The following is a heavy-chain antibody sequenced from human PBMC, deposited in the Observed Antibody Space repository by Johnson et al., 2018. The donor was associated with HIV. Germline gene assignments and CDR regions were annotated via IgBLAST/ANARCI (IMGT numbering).Heavy chain of an antibody. J-gene: IGHJ3*02. Sequence: VQLVESGGGVVQPGRSLRLSCAASGFTFSSYGMHWVRQAPGQGLEWVAVIWYDGSNKYYADSVKGRFTISRDNSKNTLYLQMNSLRADDTAVYYCVRDDYAFHIWGQGTMVTVSS. CDR2: IWYDGSNK. D-gene: IGHD2-21*02. V-gene: IGHV3-33*01. CDR3: VRDDYAFHI. CDR1: GFTFSSYG.